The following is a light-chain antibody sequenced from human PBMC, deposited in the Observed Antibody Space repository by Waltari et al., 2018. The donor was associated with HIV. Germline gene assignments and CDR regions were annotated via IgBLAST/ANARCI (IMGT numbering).Light chain of an antibody. CDR3: QQSFSTHLT. V-gene: IGKV1-39*01. CDR1: QSISSF. J-gene: IGKJ4*01. Sequence: DIQMTQSPSSLSASVGDRVTITCRASQSISSFLNWYQQKPGKAPNLLIYAASSLQSGVPSRFSGSGSATDFTLTISSLQPEDFATYYCQQSFSTHLTFGGGTKVQIK. CDR2: AAS.